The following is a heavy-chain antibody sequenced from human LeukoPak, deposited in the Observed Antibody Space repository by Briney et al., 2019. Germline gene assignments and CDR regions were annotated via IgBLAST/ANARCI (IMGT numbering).Heavy chain of an antibody. Sequence: GGSLRLSCAASGFTFDDYAMHWVRQAPGKGLEWVSGISWNSGSIGYADSVKGRFTISRDNAKNSLYLQMISLRAEDMALYYCAKGNRQWLNLNWFDPWGQGTLVTVSS. CDR2: ISWNSGSI. J-gene: IGHJ5*02. CDR3: AKGNRQWLNLNWFDP. D-gene: IGHD6-19*01. CDR1: GFTFDDYA. V-gene: IGHV3-9*03.